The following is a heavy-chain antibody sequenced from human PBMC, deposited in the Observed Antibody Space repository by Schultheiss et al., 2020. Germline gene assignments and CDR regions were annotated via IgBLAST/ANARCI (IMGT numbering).Heavy chain of an antibody. J-gene: IGHJ6*02. CDR2: IIPIFGTA. D-gene: IGHD4-17*01. CDR1: GGTFSSYA. V-gene: IGHV1-69*13. CDR3: AREFIQGRHDYGVYYYYGMDV. Sequence: SVKVSCKASGGTFSSYAISWVRQAPGQGLEWMGGIIPIFGTANYAQKFQGRVTITADESTSTAYMELSSLRSEDTAVYYCAREFIQGRHDYGVYYYYGMDVWGQGTTVTVSS.